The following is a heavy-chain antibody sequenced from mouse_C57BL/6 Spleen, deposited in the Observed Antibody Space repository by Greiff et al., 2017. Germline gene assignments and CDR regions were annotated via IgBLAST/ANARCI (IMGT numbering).Heavy chain of an antibody. V-gene: IGHV1-82*01. CDR2: IYPGDGDT. D-gene: IGHD1-1*01. CDR1: GYAFSSSW. J-gene: IGHJ3*01. Sequence: VKLQESGPELVKPGASVKISCKASGYAFSSSWMNWVKQRPGKGLEWIGRIYPGDGDTNYNGKFKGKATLTADKSSSTAYMQLSSLTSEDSAVYVCASNSYGWFAYWGQGTLVTVSA. CDR3: ASNSYGWFAY.